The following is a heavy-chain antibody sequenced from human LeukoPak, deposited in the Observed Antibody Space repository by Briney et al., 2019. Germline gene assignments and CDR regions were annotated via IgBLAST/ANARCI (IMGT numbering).Heavy chain of an antibody. CDR1: GYTLTELS. Sequence: GASVKVSCKVSGYTLTELSMHWVRQAPGKGLEWMGGFDPEDGETIYAQKFQGRVTMTEDTSTDTAYMELSSLRSEDTAVYYCATVSHPDSSGYYYVYFDYWGQGTLVTVSS. V-gene: IGHV1-24*01. J-gene: IGHJ4*02. CDR2: FDPEDGET. D-gene: IGHD3-22*01. CDR3: ATVSHPDSSGYYYVYFDY.